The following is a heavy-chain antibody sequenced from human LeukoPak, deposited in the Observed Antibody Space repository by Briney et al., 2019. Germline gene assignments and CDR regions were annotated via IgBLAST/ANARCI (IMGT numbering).Heavy chain of an antibody. Sequence: GGSLRLSCAVSGITLSNYGMSWVRQAPGEGLEWVAGIGGSGGRTNYADSVKGWFTISRDSPKNTLYLQMNSLRAEDTAVYFCAKRGVVIRVVLVGFHKEAYYFDSWGQGALVTVSS. D-gene: IGHD3-10*01. J-gene: IGHJ4*02. CDR2: IGGSGGRT. CDR1: GITLSNYG. CDR3: AKRGVVIRVVLVGFHKEAYYFDS. V-gene: IGHV3-23*01.